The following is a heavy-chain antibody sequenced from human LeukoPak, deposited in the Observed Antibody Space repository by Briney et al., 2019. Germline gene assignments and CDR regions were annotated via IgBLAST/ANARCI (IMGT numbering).Heavy chain of an antibody. J-gene: IGHJ4*02. V-gene: IGHV1-2*02. D-gene: IGHD2-2*01. Sequence: ASVKVSCKASGYTFTSYGISWVRQAPGQGLEWMGWINPNSGGTNYAQKFQGRVTMTRDTSISTAHMELSRLRSDDTAVYYCARDRKDPALDYWGQGTLVTVSS. CDR3: ARDRKDPALDY. CDR2: INPNSGGT. CDR1: GYTFTSYG.